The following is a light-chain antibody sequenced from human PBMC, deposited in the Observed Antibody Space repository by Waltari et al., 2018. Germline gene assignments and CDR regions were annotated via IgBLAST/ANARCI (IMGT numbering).Light chain of an antibody. J-gene: IGLJ2*01. V-gene: IGLV2-11*01. Sequence: QSALTQPRSVSGSPGQSVTISCTGTSSDVGGYNYVSWYHQHPSKAPKLMIYDVSKRPSGVPDRFSGSKSGNTASLTISGLQAEDEADYYCCSYAGSYTLVFGGGTKLTVL. CDR2: DVS. CDR3: CSYAGSYTLV. CDR1: SSDVGGYNY.